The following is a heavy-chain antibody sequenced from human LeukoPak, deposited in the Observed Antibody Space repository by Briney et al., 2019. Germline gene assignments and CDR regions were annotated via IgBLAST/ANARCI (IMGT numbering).Heavy chain of an antibody. V-gene: IGHV4-4*09. CDR1: VGSLTSYD. Sequence: SETLSLTCTVSVGSLTSYDWSWIRQPPGKGLKWIGYIYTSGSTNYNPSLKSRVTISVDTSKNQSSLKLSSVTAADTAVYYCARHGIPGIAAAGLIWFDPWGQGTLVTVSS. CDR3: ARHGIPGIAAAGLIWFDP. J-gene: IGHJ5*02. D-gene: IGHD6-13*01. CDR2: IYTSGST.